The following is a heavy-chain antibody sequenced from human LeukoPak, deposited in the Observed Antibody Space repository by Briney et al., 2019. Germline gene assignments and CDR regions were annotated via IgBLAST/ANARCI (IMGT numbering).Heavy chain of an antibody. CDR2: INPNSGGT. CDR1: GYTFTGYY. V-gene: IGHV1-2*06. CDR3: ARALKGIAAAKLGLAY. D-gene: IGHD6-13*01. J-gene: IGHJ4*02. Sequence: ASVKVSCKASGYTFTGYYMHWVRQAPGQGLEWMGRINPNSGGTNYAQKFQGRVTVTRDTSISTAYMELSRLRSDDTAVYYCARALKGIAAAKLGLAYWGQGTLVTVSS.